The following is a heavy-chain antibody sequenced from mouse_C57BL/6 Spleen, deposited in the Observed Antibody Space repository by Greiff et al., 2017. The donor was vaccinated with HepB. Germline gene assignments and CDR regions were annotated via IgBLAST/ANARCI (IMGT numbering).Heavy chain of an antibody. J-gene: IGHJ2*01. V-gene: IGHV1-15*01. CDR1: GYTFTDYE. Sequence: QVQLKESGAELVRPGASVTLSCKASGYTFTDYEMHWVKQTPVHGLEWIGAIDPETGGTAYNQKFKGKAILTADKSSSTTYMELRSLTSEDSAVYYCTRRGSNYVHYFDYWGQGTTLTVSS. CDR2: IDPETGGT. CDR3: TRRGSNYVHYFDY. D-gene: IGHD2-5*01.